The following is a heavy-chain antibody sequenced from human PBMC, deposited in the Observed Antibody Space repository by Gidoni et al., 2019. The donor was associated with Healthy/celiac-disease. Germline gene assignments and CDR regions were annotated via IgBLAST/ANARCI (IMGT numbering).Heavy chain of an antibody. J-gene: IGHJ4*02. Sequence: QVQLQQWGAGLLKPSETLSLTCAVYGGSFSGYYWSWIRQPPGKGLEWIGEINHSGSTNYNPSLKSRVTISVDTSKNQFSLKLSSVTAADTAVYYCARGRIVVVTSPPWVPGELDYWGQGTLVTVSS. CDR3: ARGRIVVVTSPPWVPGELDY. CDR2: INHSGST. CDR1: GGSFSGYY. V-gene: IGHV4-34*01. D-gene: IGHD2-21*02.